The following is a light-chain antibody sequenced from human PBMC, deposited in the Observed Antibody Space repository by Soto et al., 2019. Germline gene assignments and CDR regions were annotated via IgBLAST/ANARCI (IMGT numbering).Light chain of an antibody. CDR3: QQYGTSPLT. CDR1: QSVSSNY. V-gene: IGKV3-20*01. J-gene: IGKJ4*01. Sequence: EIVLTQSPGTLSLSPGERATLSCRASQSVSSNYLAWYQQKPGQAPRLLIYGASSRATGIPDRFSGSGSGTDFTLTISRPEPEDFAVYSCQQYGTSPLTFGGGTKIQIK. CDR2: GAS.